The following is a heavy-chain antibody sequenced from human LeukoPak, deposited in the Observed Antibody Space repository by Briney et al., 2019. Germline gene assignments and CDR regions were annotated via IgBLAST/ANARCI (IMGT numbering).Heavy chain of an antibody. J-gene: IGHJ4*02. D-gene: IGHD3-22*01. CDR3: ARRSYDGSGYYYVDY. CDR1: GGSISSYY. V-gene: IGHV4-39*01. CDR2: ISSGGST. Sequence: SETLSLTCTVSGGSISSYYWGWIRQPPGKGLEWIGSISSGGSTHYIPSLKSRVTISVDTSKNQFSLKLSSVTAADTAVYYCARRSYDGSGYYYVDYWGQGTLVTVSS.